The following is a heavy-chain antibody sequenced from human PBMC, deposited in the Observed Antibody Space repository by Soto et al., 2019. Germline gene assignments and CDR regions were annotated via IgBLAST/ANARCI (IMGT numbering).Heavy chain of an antibody. V-gene: IGHV3-23*05. CDR3: GKRQRGDGFGVDF. CDR1: GFTFTTFG. CDR2: IDSNGGYT. J-gene: IGHJ4*02. Sequence: PVGSLRLSCVASGFTFTTFGMIWVRQAPGKGLEWVSGIDSNGGYTYYADSVKGRFTISRDNSQNTLYLQLNSLRVEDTALYFCGKRQRGDGFGVDFWGQGTLVTVSS. D-gene: IGHD3-10*01.